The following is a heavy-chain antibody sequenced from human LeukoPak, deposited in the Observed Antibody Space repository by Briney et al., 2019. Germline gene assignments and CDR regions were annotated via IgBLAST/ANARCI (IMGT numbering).Heavy chain of an antibody. Sequence: GGSLRLSCAASGFTLSSYNMNWVRQAPGKGLEWVSSISTSSSYIYYADSVKGRFTISRDNAKNSLYLQMNSLRAEDTAVYYCARVDRGSYLMFYYVDYWGQGTLVTVSS. CDR1: GFTLSSYN. V-gene: IGHV3-21*01. CDR3: ARVDRGSYLMFYYVDY. D-gene: IGHD1-26*01. CDR2: ISTSSSYI. J-gene: IGHJ4*02.